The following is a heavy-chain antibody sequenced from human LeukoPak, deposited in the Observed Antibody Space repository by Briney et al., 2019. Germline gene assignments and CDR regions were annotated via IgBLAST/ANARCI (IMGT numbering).Heavy chain of an antibody. J-gene: IGHJ6*02. CDR2: ISFDGSNK. D-gene: IGHD2-2*01. Sequence: PGGSLRLSCAASGFTFSSYAIHWVRQAPGRGLEWVAVISFDGSNKYYAESVKGRFTISRDNSRTTLYLQMNSLRTEDTAVYYCARGDALPEDIPPRRGANYYYYGMDVWGQGTTVTVSS. CDR3: ARGDALPEDIPPRRGANYYYYGMDV. CDR1: GFTFSSYA. V-gene: IGHV3-30-3*01.